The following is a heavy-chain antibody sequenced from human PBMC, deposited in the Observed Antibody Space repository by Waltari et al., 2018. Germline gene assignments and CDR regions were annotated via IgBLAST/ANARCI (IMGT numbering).Heavy chain of an antibody. CDR1: GFTFRSYW. V-gene: IGHV3-7*01. CDR3: ARENGYYYDSSGFDY. J-gene: IGHJ4*02. Sequence: SCAASGFTFRSYWMSWVRQAPGKGLEWVANIKQDGSEKYYVDSVKGRFTISRDNAKNSLYLQMNSLRAEDTAVYYCARENGYYYDSSGFDYWGQGTLVTVSS. D-gene: IGHD3-22*01. CDR2: IKQDGSEK.